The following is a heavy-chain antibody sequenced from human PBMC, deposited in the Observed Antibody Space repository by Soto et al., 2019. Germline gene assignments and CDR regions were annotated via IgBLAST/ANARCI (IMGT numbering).Heavy chain of an antibody. V-gene: IGHV1-69*02. Sequence: QVQLVQSGAEVKKPGSSVKVSCKASGGTFSSYTFSWVRQAPGQGLEWMGRIIPMLGIANYAQKVQGRVTIPPDKSTSPAYMELSSLRSEDTAVYYCANRGYSYGFVIYWGQGTLVTVSS. CDR3: ANRGYSYGFVIY. CDR1: GGTFSSYT. CDR2: IIPMLGIA. D-gene: IGHD5-18*01. J-gene: IGHJ4*02.